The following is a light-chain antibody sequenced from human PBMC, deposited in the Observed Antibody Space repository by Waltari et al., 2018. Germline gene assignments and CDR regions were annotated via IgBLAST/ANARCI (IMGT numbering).Light chain of an antibody. CDR3: QQYFTTPLT. Sequence: DIVMTQSPDSLAVSLGERATINCTSSQSILFSSNNKNYLAWYQQKPGQPPKLLIYWASTRESGVPDRISGSGSGTDFTLTISNLQAGDVAFYYCQQYFTTPLTFGGGTKVEIK. J-gene: IGKJ4*01. CDR2: WAS. V-gene: IGKV4-1*01. CDR1: QSILFSSNNKNY.